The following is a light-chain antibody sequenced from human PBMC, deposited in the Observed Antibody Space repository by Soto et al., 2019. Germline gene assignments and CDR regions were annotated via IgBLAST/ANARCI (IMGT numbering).Light chain of an antibody. Sequence: DIQMTQSPSTLSASIGDRVTITCRTSQSVDSWLAWYQQKPGKAPKLLIYKASSLQTGVPSRFSGSGSGTEFNLTISSLQPDDVATYYCQHYNDYSRMFGQGTKVEIK. V-gene: IGKV1-5*03. CDR3: QHYNDYSRM. CDR2: KAS. J-gene: IGKJ1*01. CDR1: QSVDSW.